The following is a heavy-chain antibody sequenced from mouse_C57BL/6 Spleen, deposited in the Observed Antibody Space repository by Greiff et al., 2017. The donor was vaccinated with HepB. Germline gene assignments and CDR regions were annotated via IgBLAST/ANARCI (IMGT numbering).Heavy chain of an antibody. D-gene: IGHD2-5*01. V-gene: IGHV5-6*01. CDR2: ISSGGSYT. CDR3: ARQKAYYSNYGYAMDY. J-gene: IGHJ4*01. Sequence: EVQVVESGGDLVKPGGSLKLSCAASGFTFSSYGMSWVRQTPDKRLEWVATISSGGSYTYYPDSVKGRFTISRDNAKNTLYLQMSSLKSEDTAMYYCARQKAYYSNYGYAMDYWGQGTSVTVSS. CDR1: GFTFSSYG.